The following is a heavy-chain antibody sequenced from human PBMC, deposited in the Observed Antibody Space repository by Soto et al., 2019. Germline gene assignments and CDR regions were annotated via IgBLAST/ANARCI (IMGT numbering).Heavy chain of an antibody. CDR3: ARHGSN. J-gene: IGHJ4*02. CDR1: GVSISNSSYY. CDR2: IYYSGIT. V-gene: IGHV4-39*01. Sequence: QLQLRESGPGLVKPSETLSLTCTVSGVSISNSSYYWGWIRRPPGKGLEWIGTIYYSGITYYNPSLQSRSTTPVDTSKNQFSLKVTSVTAADTAVYYCARHGSNRGQGPLVTVSS.